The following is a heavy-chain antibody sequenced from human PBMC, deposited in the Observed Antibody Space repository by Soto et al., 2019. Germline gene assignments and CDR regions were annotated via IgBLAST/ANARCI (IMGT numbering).Heavy chain of an antibody. V-gene: IGHV3-33*01. CDR2: IWYDGSNK. Sequence: QVQLVESGGGVVQPGRSLRLSCAASGFTFSSYGMHWVRQAPGKGLEWVAVIWYDGSNKYYADSVKGRFTISRDNSKNTLYLQTNSLRAEDTAVYYCARDHNVVVVVAAYYYMDVWGKGTTVTVSS. D-gene: IGHD2-15*01. J-gene: IGHJ6*03. CDR3: ARDHNVVVVVAAYYYMDV. CDR1: GFTFSSYG.